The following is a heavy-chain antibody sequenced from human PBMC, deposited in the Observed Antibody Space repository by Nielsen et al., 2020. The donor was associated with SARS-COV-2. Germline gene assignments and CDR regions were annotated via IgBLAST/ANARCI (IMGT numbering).Heavy chain of an antibody. J-gene: IGHJ4*02. CDR2: IYYSGST. V-gene: IGHV4-39*07. D-gene: IGHD6-6*01. Sequence: SETLSLTCTVSGGSISSSSYYWGWIRQPPGKGLEWIGSIYYSGSTYYNPSLKSRVTISVDTSKNQFSLKLSSVTAADTAVYYCARDGRFEYSSSSPYHYFDYWGQGTLVTVSS. CDR3: ARDGRFEYSSSSPYHYFDY. CDR1: GGSISSSSYY.